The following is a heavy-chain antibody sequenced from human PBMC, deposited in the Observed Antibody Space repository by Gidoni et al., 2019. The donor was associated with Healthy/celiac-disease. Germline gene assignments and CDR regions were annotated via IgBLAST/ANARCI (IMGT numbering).Heavy chain of an antibody. CDR1: GGTFSSYT. Sequence: QVKLVTSGAEVKKPGSTVQVACKASGGTFSSYTSSWVRQAPGQGLEWMGRIIPILGIANYAQKFQGRVTITADNSTTTAYMELSSLRSEDTAVYYCAIDPTNSGVATIKGIDYYGMDVLGQGTTVTVSS. V-gene: IGHV1-69*08. CDR3: AIDPTNSGVATIKGIDYYGMDV. CDR2: IIPILGIA. J-gene: IGHJ6*02. D-gene: IGHD5-12*01.